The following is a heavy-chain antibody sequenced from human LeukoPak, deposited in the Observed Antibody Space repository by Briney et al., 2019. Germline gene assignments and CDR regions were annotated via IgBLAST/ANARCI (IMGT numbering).Heavy chain of an antibody. CDR2: TNHSGST. CDR1: GGSFSGYY. Sequence: SETLSLTCAVYGGSFSGYYWSWIRQPPGKGLEWIGETNHSGSTNYNPSLKSRVTISVDTSKNQFSLKLSSVTAADTAVYYCAPIVWAAAGTGTAWGQGTLVTVSS. D-gene: IGHD6-13*01. V-gene: IGHV4-34*01. CDR3: APIVWAAAGTGTA. J-gene: IGHJ5*02.